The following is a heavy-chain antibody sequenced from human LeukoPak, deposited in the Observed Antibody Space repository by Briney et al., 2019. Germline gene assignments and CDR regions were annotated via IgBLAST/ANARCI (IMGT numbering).Heavy chain of an antibody. Sequence: SVKVSCKASGGTFSSYAISWVRQAPGQGLEWMGGIIPIFGTANYAQKFQGRVTITTDESTSTAYMELSSLRSEDTAVYYCAAHKGYCSSTSCPYFDYWGQGTLVTVSS. CDR2: IIPIFGTA. D-gene: IGHD2-2*01. CDR1: GGTFSSYA. J-gene: IGHJ4*02. V-gene: IGHV1-69*05. CDR3: AAHKGYCSSTSCPYFDY.